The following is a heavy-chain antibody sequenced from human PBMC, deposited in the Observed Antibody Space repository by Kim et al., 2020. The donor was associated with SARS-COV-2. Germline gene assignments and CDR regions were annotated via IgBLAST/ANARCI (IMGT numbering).Heavy chain of an antibody. D-gene: IGHD3-10*01. CDR2: IKSKTDGGTT. J-gene: IGHJ6*04. CDR3: TYGSWGYYYYYGMDV. CDR1: GFTFSNAW. Sequence: GGSLRLSCAASGFTFSNAWMSWVRQAPGKGLEWVGRIKSKTDGGTTDYAAPVKGRFTISRDDSQNTLYLQMNSLKTEDTAVYYCTYGSWGYYYYYGMDVWGEGTTVSVSS. V-gene: IGHV3-15*01.